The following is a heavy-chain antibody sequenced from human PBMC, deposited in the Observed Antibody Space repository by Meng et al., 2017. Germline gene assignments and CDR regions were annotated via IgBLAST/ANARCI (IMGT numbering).Heavy chain of an antibody. CDR1: GFTFDDYA. CDR3: ARDYDILTGYYIPFDY. CDR2: ISSSSSYI. Sequence: GESLKISCAASGFTFDDYAMHWVRQAPGKGLEWVSSISSSSSYIYYADSVKGRFTISRDNAKNSLYLQMNSLRAEDTAVYYCARDYDILTGYYIPFDYWGQGTLVTVSS. J-gene: IGHJ4*02. D-gene: IGHD3-9*01. V-gene: IGHV3-21*01.